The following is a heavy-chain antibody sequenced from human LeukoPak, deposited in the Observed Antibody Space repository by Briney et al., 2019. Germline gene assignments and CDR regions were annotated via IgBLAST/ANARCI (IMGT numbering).Heavy chain of an antibody. CDR1: GGSISSGSYY. J-gene: IGHJ6*03. V-gene: IGHV4-61*02. CDR2: IYTSGST. D-gene: IGHD2-2*01. Sequence: SETLSLTCSVSGGSISSGSYYWRWIRQPAGTGLEWIGRIYTSGSTNYNPSLKSRVTISVDTSKNQFSLKLSSVTAADTAVYYCASGVVVPAALSPYYYYYMDVWGKGTTVTVSS. CDR3: ASGVVVPAALSPYYYYYMDV.